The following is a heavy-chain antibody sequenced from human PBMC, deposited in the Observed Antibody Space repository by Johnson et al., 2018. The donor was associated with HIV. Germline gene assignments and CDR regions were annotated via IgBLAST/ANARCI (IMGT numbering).Heavy chain of an antibody. CDR1: GFIVSSNY. CDR3: AKDFHYYDCSAFNDAFDI. J-gene: IGHJ3*02. CDR2: IYSGGST. Sequence: VQLVESGGGLIQPGGSLRLFCAASGFIVSSNYMRWVRQAPGKGLEWVSVIYSGGSTYYADSVKGRFTISRDNSKNTLYLQMNSLRAEDTAVYYWAKDFHYYDCSAFNDAFDIWGQGTMFAVSS. D-gene: IGHD3-22*01. V-gene: IGHV3-53*01.